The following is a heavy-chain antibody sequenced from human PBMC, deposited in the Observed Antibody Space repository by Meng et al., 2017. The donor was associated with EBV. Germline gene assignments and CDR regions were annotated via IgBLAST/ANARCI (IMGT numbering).Heavy chain of an antibody. CDR1: GGSISSSSYY. J-gene: IGHJ4*02. CDR3: ASQLAAAGSGVDY. Sequence: QLQVQESGPGLVKPSETLSLTCTVSGGSISSSSYYWGWIRQPPGKGLEWIGSIYYSGSTYYNPSLKSRVTISVDTSKNQFSLKLSSVTAADTAVYYCASQLAAAGSGVDYWGQGTLVTVSS. V-gene: IGHV4-39*07. CDR2: IYYSGST. D-gene: IGHD6-13*01.